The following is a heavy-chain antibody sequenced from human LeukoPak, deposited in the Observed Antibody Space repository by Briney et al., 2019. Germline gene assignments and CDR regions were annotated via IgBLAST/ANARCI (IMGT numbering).Heavy chain of an antibody. CDR3: ARGAIVVVPAAIGYFDY. D-gene: IGHD2-2*02. V-gene: IGHV1-18*01. CDR2: ISAYNGNT. Sequence: ASVKVSCKASGYTFTSYGIIWVRQAPGQGLEWMGWISAYNGNTNYAQKLQGRVTMTTDTSTSTAYMELRSLRSDDTAVYYCARGAIVVVPAAIGYFDYWGQGTLVTVSS. J-gene: IGHJ4*02. CDR1: GYTFTSYG.